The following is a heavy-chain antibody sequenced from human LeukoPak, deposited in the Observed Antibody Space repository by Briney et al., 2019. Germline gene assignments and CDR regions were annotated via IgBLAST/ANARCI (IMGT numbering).Heavy chain of an antibody. CDR2: IRSKPYGGTI. Sequence: PRRSLRLSCTVSGFTFGDYALSWVRQAPGKGLEWVGFIRSKPYGGTIEYAPSVKGRFTISRDDSKSIAYLQMNSLKTEDTAMYYCTRGAGGVSGYCSGGSCNIDYWGQGTPVTVSS. V-gene: IGHV3-49*04. J-gene: IGHJ4*02. CDR3: TRGAGGVSGYCSGGSCNIDY. CDR1: GFTFGDYA. D-gene: IGHD2-15*01.